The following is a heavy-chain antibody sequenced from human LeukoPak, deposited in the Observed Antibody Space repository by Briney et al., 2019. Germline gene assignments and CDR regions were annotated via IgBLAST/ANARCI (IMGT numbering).Heavy chain of an antibody. Sequence: SETLSLTCTVSGGSVSNGSYYWSWIRQPPGKGLEWIGYISYSGSTNYNPFLKSRVTMSVVTSKNHFSLRLSSVTAADTAVYYCARDPGRWQQLGYFDYWGQGSPVTVSS. V-gene: IGHV4-61*03. CDR3: ARDPGRWQQLGYFDY. CDR2: ISYSGST. J-gene: IGHJ4*02. D-gene: IGHD5-24*01. CDR1: GGSVSNGSYY.